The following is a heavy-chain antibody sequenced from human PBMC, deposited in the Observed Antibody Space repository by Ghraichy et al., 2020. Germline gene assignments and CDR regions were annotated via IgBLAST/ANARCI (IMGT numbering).Heavy chain of an antibody. CDR1: GDTVSSNSGA. Sequence: SQTLSLTCAISGDTVSSNSGAWSWIRQSPSRGLEWLGRTYYRSKWYNYYAESVKSRITSNPDTSKNQFSLQLNSVTPEDTAVYFCEKEQWLVPDCFNPWGQGTMVTVSS. CDR3: EKEQWLVPDCFNP. CDR2: TYYRSKWYN. J-gene: IGHJ3*01. D-gene: IGHD6-19*01. V-gene: IGHV6-1*01.